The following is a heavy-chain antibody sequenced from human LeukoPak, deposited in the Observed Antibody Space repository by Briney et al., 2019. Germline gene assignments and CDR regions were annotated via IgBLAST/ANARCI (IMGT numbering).Heavy chain of an antibody. D-gene: IGHD3-22*01. CDR1: GYTLPELS. CDR3: TTANRLTRDSSGYYPDS. CDR2: FDPEDGEA. Sequence: ASVKVSCEVSGYTLPELSTHWVRQAPGKGLEWMGGFDPEDGEAIYAQKFQGRVTMTEDTSTDTAYMELSSLRSEDTAVYYCTTANRLTRDSSGYYPDSWGQGTLVTVSS. V-gene: IGHV1-24*01. J-gene: IGHJ4*02.